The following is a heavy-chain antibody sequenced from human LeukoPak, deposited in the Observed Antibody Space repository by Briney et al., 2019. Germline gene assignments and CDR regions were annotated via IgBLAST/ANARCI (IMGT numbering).Heavy chain of an antibody. CDR3: AKRRGLELTYYYHMDV. V-gene: IGHV3-23*01. Sequence: GGSLRLSCAASGFTFSSYAMRWVRQAPGKGLEWVSAISGSGGSTNYADSVKGRFTISRDNSKNTLYLQMNSLRADDTAVYYCAKRRGLELTYYYHMDVWGKGTTVTVSS. CDR1: GFTFSSYA. J-gene: IGHJ6*03. D-gene: IGHD1-7*01. CDR2: ISGSGGST.